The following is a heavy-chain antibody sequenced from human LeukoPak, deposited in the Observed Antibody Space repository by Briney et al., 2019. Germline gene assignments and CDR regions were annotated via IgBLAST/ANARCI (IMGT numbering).Heavy chain of an antibody. V-gene: IGHV1-46*01. D-gene: IGHD3-22*01. CDR1: GFTFTASY. CDR2: INPSGATA. Sequence: ASVQVSCKASGFTFTASYMHWVRRAPGQGLEWVGLINPSGATAILAQRFQGRVTLTRDTSISTAYMELSRLTSDDTAVYYCATGLFTTVIVVNRTTVFDIWGQGTIVTVSS. J-gene: IGHJ3*02. CDR3: ATGLFTTVIVVNRTTVFDI.